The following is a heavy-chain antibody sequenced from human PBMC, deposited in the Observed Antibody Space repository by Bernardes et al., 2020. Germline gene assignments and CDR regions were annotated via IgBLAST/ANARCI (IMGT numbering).Heavy chain of an antibody. CDR2: ISSSSSTI. V-gene: IGHV3-48*02. J-gene: IGHJ6*02. CDR3: ARDSAYWSGYFTGGLYYYYGMDV. D-gene: IGHD3-3*01. Sequence: GGSLRLSCAASGFTFSSYSMNWVRKAPGKGLEWVSYISSSSSTIYYADSVKGRFTISRDNAKNSLYLQMNSLRDEDTAVYYCARDSAYWSGYFTGGLYYYYGMDVWGQGTTVTVSS. CDR1: GFTFSSYS.